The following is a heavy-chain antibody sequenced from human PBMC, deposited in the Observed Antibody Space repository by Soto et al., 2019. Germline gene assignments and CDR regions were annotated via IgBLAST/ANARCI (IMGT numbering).Heavy chain of an antibody. CDR2: INPSGGST. Sequence: ASVKVSCKASGYTFTSYYMHWVRQAPGQGLEWMGIINPSGGSTSYAQKFQGRVTMTRDTSTSTVYMELSSLRSEDTAVYYCARIYGSGSSPYYFDYWDQGTLVTVSS. J-gene: IGHJ4*02. CDR1: GYTFTSYY. D-gene: IGHD3-10*01. CDR3: ARIYGSGSSPYYFDY. V-gene: IGHV1-46*01.